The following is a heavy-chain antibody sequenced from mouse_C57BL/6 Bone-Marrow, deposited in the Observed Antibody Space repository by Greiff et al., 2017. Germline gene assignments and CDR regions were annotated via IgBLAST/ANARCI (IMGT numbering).Heavy chain of an antibody. V-gene: IGHV1-64*01. CDR3: ARELRRTPYYAMDY. Sequence: VQLQQPGAELVKPGASVKLSCKASGYTFTSYWMHWVKQRPGQGLEWIGMIHPHSGSTNYNEKFKSKATLTVDKSSSTAYMQLSSLTSEDSAVYYCARELRRTPYYAMDYWGQGTSVTVSS. CDR1: GYTFTSYW. CDR2: IHPHSGST. D-gene: IGHD3-2*02. J-gene: IGHJ4*01.